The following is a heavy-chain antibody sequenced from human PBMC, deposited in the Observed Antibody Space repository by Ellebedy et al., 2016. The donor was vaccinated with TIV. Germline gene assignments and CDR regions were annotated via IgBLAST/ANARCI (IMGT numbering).Heavy chain of an antibody. CDR2: IYYSGST. D-gene: IGHD3-10*01. CDR1: GGSISSYY. Sequence: SETLSLTCTVSGGSISSYYWSWIWQPPGKGLEWIGYIYYSGSTNYNPSLKSRVTISVDPSKNQFSLELSSVTAADTAVYYCAKEDGSGVFDSWGRGALVTVSS. V-gene: IGHV4-59*12. CDR3: AKEDGSGVFDS. J-gene: IGHJ5*02.